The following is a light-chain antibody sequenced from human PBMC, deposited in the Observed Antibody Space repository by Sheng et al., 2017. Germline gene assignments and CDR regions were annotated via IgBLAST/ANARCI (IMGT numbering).Light chain of an antibody. CDR1: QTVGSN. J-gene: IGKJ4*01. Sequence: EIVMTQSPPTLSVSPGERVTLSCGANQTVGSNLAWYRQTPGQPPRLLFYGASTGASDIPARFSGSGSGTDFTLTISRLDPEDFAVYYCQYYGSSPVTFGGGTRVEV. CDR2: GAS. V-gene: IGKV3D-15*01. CDR3: QYYGSSPVT.